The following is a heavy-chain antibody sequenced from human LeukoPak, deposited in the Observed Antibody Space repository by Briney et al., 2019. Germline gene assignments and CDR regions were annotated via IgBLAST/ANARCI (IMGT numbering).Heavy chain of an antibody. J-gene: IGHJ6*02. Sequence: PGGSLRLSCAASGFTFDAYAMHWVRQAPGKGLEWVSGITWNSRDIGYADSVKGRFTISRDNAKNSLYLQMSSLRAEDTALYYCAKRSGGRSAAAGNDYYYAMDVWGQGTTVTVSS. CDR2: ITWNSRDI. CDR3: AKRSGGRSAAAGNDYYYAMDV. V-gene: IGHV3-9*01. D-gene: IGHD6-13*01. CDR1: GFTFDAYA.